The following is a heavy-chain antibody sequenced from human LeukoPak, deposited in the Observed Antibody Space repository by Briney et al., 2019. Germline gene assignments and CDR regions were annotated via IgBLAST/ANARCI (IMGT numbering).Heavy chain of an antibody. V-gene: IGHV4-38-2*02. D-gene: IGHD3-3*01. CDR3: ARRKTLFWYFDY. J-gene: IGHJ4*02. CDR2: IYSSGST. CDR1: GYSISSVYS. Sequence: SQTLSLTCTVSGYSISSVYSWDWIRQSPGKGLEWIGNIYSSGSTYYNPSLKGRVTISVDTSKNQFSLSLNSVTAADTAVYYCARRKTLFWYFDYWGQGTLVTVSS.